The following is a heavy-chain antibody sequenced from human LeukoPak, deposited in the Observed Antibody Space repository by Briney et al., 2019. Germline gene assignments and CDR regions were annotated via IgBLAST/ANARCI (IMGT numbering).Heavy chain of an antibody. CDR1: GFTFSSYG. J-gene: IGHJ6*02. CDR2: ISYDGSNK. CDR3: AKNSGYDLSGMDV. V-gene: IGHV3-30*18. Sequence: GGSLRLSCAASGFTFSSYGMHWVRQAPGKGLEWVAVISYDGSNKYYADSVKGRFTISRHNSKNTLYLQMNSLRAEDTAVYYCAKNSGYDLSGMDVWGQGTTVTVSS. D-gene: IGHD5-12*01.